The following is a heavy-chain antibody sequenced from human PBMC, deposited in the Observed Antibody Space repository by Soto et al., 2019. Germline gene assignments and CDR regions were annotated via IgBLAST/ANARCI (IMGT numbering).Heavy chain of an antibody. V-gene: IGHV4-31*09. CDR2: IYYSGST. J-gene: IGHJ4*02. CDR3: GRLEGLATIPYYFDY. Sequence: SETLSLTCTVSGGSISSGGYYWSWIRQHPGKGLEWIGYIYYSGSTYYNPSLESRVTISVDKSKNQFSLKLMSLSAADTAVYYCGRLEGLATIPYYFDYWGQGALVTV. CDR1: GGSISSGGYY. D-gene: IGHD1-1*01.